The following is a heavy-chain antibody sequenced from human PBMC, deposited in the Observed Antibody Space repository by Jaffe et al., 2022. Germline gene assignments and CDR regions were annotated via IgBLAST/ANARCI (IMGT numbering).Heavy chain of an antibody. D-gene: IGHD6-19*01. CDR3: ARCIAVAGTYYYYYYMDV. V-gene: IGHV3-48*03. CDR2: ISSSGSTI. J-gene: IGHJ6*03. CDR1: GFTFSSYE. Sequence: EVQLVESGGGLVQPGGSLRLSCAASGFTFSSYEMNWVRQAPGKGLEWVSYISSSGSTIYYADSVKGRFTISRDNAKNSLYLQMNSLRAEDTAVYYCARCIAVAGTYYYYYYMDVWGKGTTVTVSS.